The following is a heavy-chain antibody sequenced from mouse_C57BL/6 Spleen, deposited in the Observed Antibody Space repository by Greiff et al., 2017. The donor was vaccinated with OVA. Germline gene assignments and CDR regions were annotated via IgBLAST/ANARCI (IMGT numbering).Heavy chain of an antibody. CDR3: ARGAYSNYQYWYFDV. Sequence: VQLQQSGAELARPGASVKLSCKASGYTFTSYGISWVKQRTGQGLEWIGEIYPRSGNTYYNEKFKGKATLPGDKSSSTAYMELRSLTSEDSAVYFCARGAYSNYQYWYFDVWGTGTTVTVSS. V-gene: IGHV1-81*01. CDR1: GYTFTSYG. J-gene: IGHJ1*03. D-gene: IGHD2-5*01. CDR2: IYPRSGNT.